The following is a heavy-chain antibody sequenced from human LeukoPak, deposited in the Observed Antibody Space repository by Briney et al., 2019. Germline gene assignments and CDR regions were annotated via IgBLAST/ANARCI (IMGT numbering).Heavy chain of an antibody. CDR2: IIPIFGTA. CDR1: GGTFSSYA. D-gene: IGHD2-21*01. CDR3: ASIRNCGGDCYKGAFDI. Sequence: SVKVSCKASGGTFSSYAISWVRQAPGQGLEWMGGIIPIFGTANYAQKFQGRVTITADESTSTAYMELSSLRSEDTAVYYCASIRNCGGDCYKGAFDIWGQGTMVTVSS. V-gene: IGHV1-69*01. J-gene: IGHJ3*02.